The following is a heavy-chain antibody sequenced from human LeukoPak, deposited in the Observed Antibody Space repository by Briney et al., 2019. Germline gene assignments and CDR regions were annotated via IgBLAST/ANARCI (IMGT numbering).Heavy chain of an antibody. V-gene: IGHV3-7*05. D-gene: IGHD6-13*01. CDR1: GFTFSSYW. Sequence: GGSLRLSCAASGFTFSSYWMTWVRQAPGKGLEWVAKIKQDGSEKYYVDSVKGRFTISRDNAKNSLYLQMNSLGAEATAVYYCARRGTSSSWAHFDYWGQGTLVTVSS. CDR3: ARRGTSSSWAHFDY. J-gene: IGHJ4*02. CDR2: IKQDGSEK.